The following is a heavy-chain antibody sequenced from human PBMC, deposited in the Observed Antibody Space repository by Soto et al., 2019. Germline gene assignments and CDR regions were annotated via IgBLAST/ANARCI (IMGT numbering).Heavy chain of an antibody. V-gene: IGHV3-9*01. J-gene: IGHJ4*02. CDR3: EADISPSDSSGYYDY. Sequence: SLRLSCAASGLTFDDYAMHWVRQAPGKGLEWVSGISWNSGSIGYADSVKGRFTISRDNAKNSLYLQMNSLRAEDTALYYCEADISPSDSSGYYDYWGQGTLVTVSS. CDR1: GLTFDDYA. CDR2: ISWNSGSI. D-gene: IGHD3-22*01.